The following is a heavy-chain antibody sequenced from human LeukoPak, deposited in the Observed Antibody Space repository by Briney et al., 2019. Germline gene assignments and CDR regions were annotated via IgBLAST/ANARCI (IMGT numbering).Heavy chain of an antibody. Sequence: PGRSLRLSCAASGFTFSNYGMHWVRQAPGKGLEWLAVISYDGSNKYYADSVKGRFTISRDNSKNTLYLQMNSLRAEDTAVYYCARDFWERILDYWGQGALVTVSS. CDR2: ISYDGSNK. D-gene: IGHD3-3*01. V-gene: IGHV3-30*03. CDR3: ARDFWERILDY. CDR1: GFTFSNYG. J-gene: IGHJ4*02.